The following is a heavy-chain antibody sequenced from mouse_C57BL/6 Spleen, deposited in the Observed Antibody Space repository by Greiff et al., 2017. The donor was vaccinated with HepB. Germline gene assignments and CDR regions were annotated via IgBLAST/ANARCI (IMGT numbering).Heavy chain of an antibody. V-gene: IGHV5-17*01. CDR1: GYTFSDYG. Sequence: EVKVVESGGGLVKPGASLKLSCAASGYTFSDYGMHWVRQAPEKGLEWVAYISSGSSTIYYANTVKGRVTISRDNAKNTLFLQMNSLRSEDTAMYYCERHYYGSSYGYFDDWGQGTTVTVSS. D-gene: IGHD1-1*01. J-gene: IGHJ2*01. CDR2: ISSGSSTI. CDR3: ERHYYGSSYGYFDD.